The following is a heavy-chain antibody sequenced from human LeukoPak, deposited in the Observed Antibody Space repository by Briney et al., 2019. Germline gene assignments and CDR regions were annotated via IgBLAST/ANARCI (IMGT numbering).Heavy chain of an antibody. Sequence: QPGGSLTLACAASGFTFSRYWMRWVRQAPGKGLEWVASINQDGSEKYYVDSVKGRFTISRDNAKNSLYLQMNSLRAEDTAVYYCARAGVTAASDYWGQGTMVTVSS. CDR3: ARAGVTAASDY. CDR2: INQDGSEK. J-gene: IGHJ4*02. CDR1: GFTFSRYW. V-gene: IGHV3-7*01. D-gene: IGHD2-2*01.